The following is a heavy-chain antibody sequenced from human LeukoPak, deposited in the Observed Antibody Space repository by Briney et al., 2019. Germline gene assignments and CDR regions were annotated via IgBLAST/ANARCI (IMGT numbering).Heavy chain of an antibody. V-gene: IGHV4-59*12. CDR2: IYHSGST. D-gene: IGHD3-10*01. CDR3: ARGTPPITMVRGVIMPGYYYYMDV. CDR1: GGSISSYY. Sequence: SETLSLTCTVSGGSISSYYWSWIRQPPGKGLEWIGYIYHSGSTKYNPSLKSRVTISVDTSKNQFSLKLSSVTAADTAVYYCARGTPPITMVRGVIMPGYYYYMDVWGKGTTVTVSS. J-gene: IGHJ6*03.